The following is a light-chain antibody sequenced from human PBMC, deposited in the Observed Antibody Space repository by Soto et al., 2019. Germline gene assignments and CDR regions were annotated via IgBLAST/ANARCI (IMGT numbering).Light chain of an antibody. CDR1: SSDIGGYDY. V-gene: IGLV2-14*01. J-gene: IGLJ2*01. CDR2: DVN. CDR3: TSYASGSSHVV. Sequence: QSALTQPASVSGSPGQSITLSCTGTSSDIGGYDYVSWYQRHPGKAAKLTIYDVNNRPSGVSNRFSGSKSGNTASLTISVLQAEDEADYYCTSYASGSSHVVFGGGTKLTVL.